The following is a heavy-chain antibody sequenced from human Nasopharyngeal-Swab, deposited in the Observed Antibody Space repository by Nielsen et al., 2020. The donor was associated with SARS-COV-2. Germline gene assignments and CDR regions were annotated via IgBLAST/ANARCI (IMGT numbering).Heavy chain of an antibody. CDR3: ARGGLIFGVVNKPFDY. Sequence: LRLSCTVSGGSISSGGYYWSWIRQPPGKGLEWIGYIYYSGSTYYNPSLKSRVTISVDTSKNQFSLKLSSVTAADTAVYYCARGGLIFGVVNKPFDYWGQGTLVTVSS. D-gene: IGHD3-3*01. CDR1: GGSISSGGYY. V-gene: IGHV4-31*03. J-gene: IGHJ4*02. CDR2: IYYSGST.